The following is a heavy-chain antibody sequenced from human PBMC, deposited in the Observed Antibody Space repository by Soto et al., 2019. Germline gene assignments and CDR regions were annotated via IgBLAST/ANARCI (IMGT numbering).Heavy chain of an antibody. CDR3: AKGSSSVRPYYFDY. V-gene: IGHV3-23*01. J-gene: IGHJ4*02. D-gene: IGHD3-10*01. CDR2: ITGSGGDT. CDR1: GFTFSSSA. Sequence: TGGSLRLSCAASGFTFSSSAMSWVRQAPGKGWEWISAITGSGGDTYYADSVKGRFTISRDNSENMFYLQMNSLRAEDTAVYYCAKGSSSVRPYYFDYWGQGTLVTVSS.